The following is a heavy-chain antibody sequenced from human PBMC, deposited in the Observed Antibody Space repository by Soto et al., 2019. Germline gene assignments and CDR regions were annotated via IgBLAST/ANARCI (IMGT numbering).Heavy chain of an antibody. J-gene: IGHJ5*02. Sequence: ASVKVSCKASGYTFTGYHIHWVRQAPGQGLEWMGWINTNSGATNYAQNFQGWVTMTRDTSTNTAYVQLSRLTSDDTAVYYCARWVGASNWFDPWGQGTLVTVLL. V-gene: IGHV1-2*04. CDR1: GYTFTGYH. CDR2: INTNSGAT. CDR3: ARWVGASNWFDP. D-gene: IGHD1-26*01.